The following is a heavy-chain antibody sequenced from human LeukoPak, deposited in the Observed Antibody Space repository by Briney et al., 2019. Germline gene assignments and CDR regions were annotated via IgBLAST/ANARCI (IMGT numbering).Heavy chain of an antibody. J-gene: IGHJ4*02. D-gene: IGHD1-26*01. Sequence: PGGSLRLSCAASGFTFRTYAMNWIRKAPGKGLKCVSGIIGNGDTTYYADSVRGRSTISRDNSKNTLYLQMDSLRVGDTALYYCAKDIKPDGEWDIDSWGQGILVTVSS. CDR1: GFTFRTYA. CDR3: AKDIKPDGEWDIDS. V-gene: IGHV3-23*01. CDR2: IIGNGDTT.